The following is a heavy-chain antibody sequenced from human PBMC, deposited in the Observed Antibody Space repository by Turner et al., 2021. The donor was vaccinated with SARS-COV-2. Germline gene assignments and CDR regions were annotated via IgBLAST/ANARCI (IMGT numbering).Heavy chain of an antibody. CDR2: IKSKIDGGTV. Sequence: EVQLVASGGGLVEHGGSLSVPCAASGCTVSTTWMTWVRQAPGKGLEWVGRIKSKIDGGTVDDAAPVKGRFTISRDDSEDTLYMQMNSLKTEDTAVYYCATANKFYDYMDVWGEGATVTVSS. V-gene: IGHV3-15*01. CDR1: GCTVSTTW. J-gene: IGHJ6*03. CDR3: ATANKFYDYMDV.